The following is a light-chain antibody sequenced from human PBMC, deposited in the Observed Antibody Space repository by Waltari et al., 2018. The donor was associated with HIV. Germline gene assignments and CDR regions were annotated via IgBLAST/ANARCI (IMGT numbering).Light chain of an antibody. CDR2: GVF. CDR1: TNDDGGHYL. CDR3: SSFVSGATWI. J-gene: IGLJ2*01. Sequence: QFALTQPASVSGSLGQSITISCTGTTNDDGGHYLVSWYQHHPGKAPKLLIYGVFKRPSGVSSRFSGSKSGNTASLTISGLQVEDETNYTCSSFVSGATWIFGRGTRVTVL. V-gene: IGLV2-23*02.